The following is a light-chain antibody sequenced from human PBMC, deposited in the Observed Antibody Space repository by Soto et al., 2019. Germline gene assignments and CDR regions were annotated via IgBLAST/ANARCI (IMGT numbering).Light chain of an antibody. CDR1: SGDIGSYTY. V-gene: IGLV2-14*01. J-gene: IGLJ2*01. CDR2: KVT. CDR3: SSYTTNSPPVV. Sequence: QSVLTQPASVSGSPGQSITISCTGTSGDIGSYTYVSWYQQYPGKAPKLLISKVTNRPSGVSNRFSGSKSGNTASLTISGLQAEDEAHYYCSSYTTNSPPVVFGGGTKLTVL.